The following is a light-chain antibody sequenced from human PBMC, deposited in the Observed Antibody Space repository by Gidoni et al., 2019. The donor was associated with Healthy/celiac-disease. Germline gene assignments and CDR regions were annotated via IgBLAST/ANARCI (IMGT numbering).Light chain of an antibody. J-gene: IGKJ2*01. V-gene: IGKV1-39*01. CDR3: QQS. Sequence: DIQMTQSPSSLSASVGDRVTITCRASQSISSYLNWYQQKPGKAPKLLIYAASSLKSGVPSRFSGSGSGTDFTLTISSLQPEDFATYYCQQSFGQGTKLEIK. CDR2: AAS. CDR1: QSISSY.